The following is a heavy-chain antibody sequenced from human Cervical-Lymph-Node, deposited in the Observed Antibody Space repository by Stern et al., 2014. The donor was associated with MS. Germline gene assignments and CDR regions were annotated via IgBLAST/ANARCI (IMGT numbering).Heavy chain of an antibody. CDR1: GYSFTSYW. D-gene: IGHD6-19*01. CDR2: IYPADSDT. V-gene: IGHV5-51*01. J-gene: IGHJ4*02. CDR3: ARQLSSEELDS. Sequence: EVPLVQSGAEVKKPGESLKISCKGSGYSFTSYWIGWGRQMPGEGLEWMAMIYPADSDTRYSPSFQGRVTMSVDKSPSTAYLQWSSLKASDSAMYYCARQLSSEELDSWGQGTLVTVSS.